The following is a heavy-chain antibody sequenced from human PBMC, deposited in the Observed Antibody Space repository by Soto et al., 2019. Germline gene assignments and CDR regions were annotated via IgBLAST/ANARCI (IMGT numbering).Heavy chain of an antibody. CDR2: IFSGGSA. V-gene: IGHV3-53*01. J-gene: IGHJ6*02. D-gene: IGHD1-1*01. CDR3: ARDGTINSAPYYGMDV. Sequence: GGSLRLSCAASGFTVSSNYMSWVRQAPGKGLEWVSLIFSGGSAYYADSVKGRFTISRDNSKNALYLQMNSLRAEDTAVYYCARDGTINSAPYYGMDVWGQGTKVTVSS. CDR1: GFTVSSNY.